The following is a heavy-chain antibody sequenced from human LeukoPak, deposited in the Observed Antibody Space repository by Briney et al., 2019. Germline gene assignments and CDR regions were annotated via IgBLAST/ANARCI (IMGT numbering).Heavy chain of an antibody. J-gene: IGHJ4*02. CDR1: GFTVSSNY. Sequence: GGSLRLSCAASGFTVSSNYMNWVRQAPGKGLEWVSSISSSSSYIYYADSVKGRFTISRDNAKNSLYLQMNSLRAEDTAVYYCARDSDYGDLASFDYWGQGTLVTVSS. D-gene: IGHD4-17*01. CDR2: ISSSSSYI. CDR3: ARDSDYGDLASFDY. V-gene: IGHV3-21*01.